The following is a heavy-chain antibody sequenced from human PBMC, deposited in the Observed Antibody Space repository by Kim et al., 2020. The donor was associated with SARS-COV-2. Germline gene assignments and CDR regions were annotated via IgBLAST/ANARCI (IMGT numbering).Heavy chain of an antibody. CDR3: ARESPGPITMVRGVIIDAFDI. Sequence: GGSLRLSCAASGFTFSSYSMNWVRQAPGKGLEWVSSISSSSSYIYYADSVKGRFTISRDNAKNSLYLQMNSLRAEDTAVYYCARESPGPITMVRGVIIDAFDIWGQGTMVTVSS. J-gene: IGHJ3*02. V-gene: IGHV3-21*01. CDR1: GFTFSSYS. D-gene: IGHD3-10*01. CDR2: ISSSSSYI.